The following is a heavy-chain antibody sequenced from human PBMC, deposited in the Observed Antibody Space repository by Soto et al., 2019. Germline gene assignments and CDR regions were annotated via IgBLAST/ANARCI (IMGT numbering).Heavy chain of an antibody. J-gene: IGHJ6*02. CDR2: INVYNGIA. Sequence: ASVKVSCKASGYTFTNYGISWVRQAPGQGLEWMGWINVYNGIANYAQKFQGRVTITADKSTSTAYMELSSLRSEDTAVYYCARSGSYRYYYYRMAVCGQRTTVTVSS. V-gene: IGHV1-18*01. D-gene: IGHD1-26*01. CDR3: ARSGSYRYYYYRMAV. CDR1: GYTFTNYG.